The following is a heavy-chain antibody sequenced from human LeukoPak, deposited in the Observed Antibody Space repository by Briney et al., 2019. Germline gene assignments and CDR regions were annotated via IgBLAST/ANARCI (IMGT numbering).Heavy chain of an antibody. Sequence: ASVKVSCKASGYTFTSYGISWVRQATGQGLEWMGWMNANTGNTGYAQKFQGRVTITRNTSTSTVYMELSSLRSEDTAVYYCARVVEGYNYGLDYYYYYMDVWGKGTTVTVSS. D-gene: IGHD5-18*01. CDR2: MNANTGNT. CDR1: GYTFTSYG. V-gene: IGHV1-8*03. CDR3: ARVVEGYNYGLDYYYYYMDV. J-gene: IGHJ6*03.